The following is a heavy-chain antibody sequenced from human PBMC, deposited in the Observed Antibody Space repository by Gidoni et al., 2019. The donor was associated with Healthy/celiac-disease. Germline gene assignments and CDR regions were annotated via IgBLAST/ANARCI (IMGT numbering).Heavy chain of an antibody. V-gene: IGHV4-39*01. CDR1: GGAISRSSYY. CDR3: ARLSVVVGDGYPPFDY. J-gene: IGHJ4*02. D-gene: IGHD2-2*01. CDR2: IYYSGST. Sequence: QLQLQESGPGLVKPSATLSLTCTVSGGAISRSSYYWGWIRPPPGKVLEWIGSIYYSGSTYYNPSLKSRVTISVDTSKNQFSLKLSSVTAADTAVYYCARLSVVVGDGYPPFDYWGQGTLVTVSS.